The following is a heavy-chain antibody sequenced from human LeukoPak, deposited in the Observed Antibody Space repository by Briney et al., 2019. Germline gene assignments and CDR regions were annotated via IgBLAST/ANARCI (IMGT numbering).Heavy chain of an antibody. V-gene: IGHV3-23*01. CDR1: GFTFSSYA. J-gene: IGHJ4*02. CDR2: ISGSGGST. Sequence: GGSLRLSCAASGFTFSSYAMSWVRQAPGKGLEWVSAISGSGGSTYYADSVKGRFTISRDNSKNTLYLQVNSLRAEDTAVYYCAKDPVGEKYSSGWYFDYWGQGTLVTVSS. CDR3: AKDPVGEKYSSGWYFDY. D-gene: IGHD6-19*01.